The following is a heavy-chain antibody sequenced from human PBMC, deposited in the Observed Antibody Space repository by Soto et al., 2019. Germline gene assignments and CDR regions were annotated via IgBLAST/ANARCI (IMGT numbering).Heavy chain of an antibody. D-gene: IGHD4-17*01. Sequence: GGSLRLSCAASGFTFSSYSMNWVRQAPGKGLEWVSAISGSGGSTYYADSVKGRFTISRDNSKNTLYLQMNSLRAEDTAVYYCAKLIDDYGDYLFGYWGQGTLVTVSS. CDR3: AKLIDDYGDYLFGY. CDR2: ISGSGGST. V-gene: IGHV3-23*01. J-gene: IGHJ4*02. CDR1: GFTFSSYS.